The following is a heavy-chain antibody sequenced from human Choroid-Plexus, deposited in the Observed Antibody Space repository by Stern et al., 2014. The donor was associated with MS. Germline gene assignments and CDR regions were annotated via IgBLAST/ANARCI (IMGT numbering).Heavy chain of an antibody. CDR1: GFTFGSWA. D-gene: IGHD2/OR15-2a*01. Sequence: VQLVESGGGVVQPGRPLRLSCVVSGFTFGSWAMHWVRQAPGKGLEWAAGVSYDGSNKYYADSVKGRFTISRDNSQNTLYMQMSSLRPEDTAVYYCAKDRQYLTYFFDHWGQGSLVTVSS. CDR2: VSYDGSNK. V-gene: IGHV3-30*18. CDR3: AKDRQYLTYFFDH. J-gene: IGHJ5*02.